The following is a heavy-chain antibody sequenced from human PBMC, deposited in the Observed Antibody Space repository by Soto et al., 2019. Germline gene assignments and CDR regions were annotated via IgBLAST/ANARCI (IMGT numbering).Heavy chain of an antibody. CDR1: GFTFSSYA. CDR2: ISGSGTTT. V-gene: IGHV3-23*01. J-gene: IGHJ4*02. CDR3: VLWPPYYFDY. Sequence: GGSLRLSCAASGFTFSSYAMSWVRQAPGKGLEWVSSISGSGTTTYYADSVKGRFTISRDNSKNALYLQMNSLRAEDTAVYYCVLWPPYYFDYWGQGTLVTVSS. D-gene: IGHD3-10*01.